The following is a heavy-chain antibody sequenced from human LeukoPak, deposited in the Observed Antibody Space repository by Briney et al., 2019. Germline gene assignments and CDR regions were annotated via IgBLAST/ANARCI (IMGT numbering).Heavy chain of an antibody. CDR3: ARGYCSGGSCYPNEFDP. J-gene: IGHJ5*02. D-gene: IGHD2-15*01. Sequence: ASVKVSCKASGGTFSSYAISWVRQAPGQGLEWMGGIIPIFGTANYAQKFQGRVTITADESTSTAYMELSSLRSEDTAVYHCARGYCSGGSCYPNEFDPWGQGTLVTVSS. CDR2: IIPIFGTA. CDR1: GGTFSSYA. V-gene: IGHV1-69*13.